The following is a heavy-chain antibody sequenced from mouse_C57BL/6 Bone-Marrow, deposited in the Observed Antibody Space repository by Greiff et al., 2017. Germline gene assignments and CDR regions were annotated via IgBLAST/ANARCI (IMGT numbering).Heavy chain of an antibody. Sequence: VQLKESGAELVRPGASVKLSCTASGFNIKDDYIHWVKQRPEQGLEWIGWIDPEIGDTEYASKFQGKATITSDTSSNTAYLQLSSLTSEDTAVYYCSSFDGNSFDFWGQGTPLTAAS. CDR3: SSFDGNSFDF. V-gene: IGHV14-4*01. J-gene: IGHJ2*01. CDR2: IDPEIGDT. D-gene: IGHD2-3*01. CDR1: GFNIKDDY.